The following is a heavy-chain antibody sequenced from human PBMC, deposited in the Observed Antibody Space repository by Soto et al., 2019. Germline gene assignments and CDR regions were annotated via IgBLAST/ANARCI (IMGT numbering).Heavy chain of an antibody. J-gene: IGHJ4*02. CDR1: GGSISSAAYY. D-gene: IGHD5-18*01. V-gene: IGHV4-31*03. CDR2: ISHSGSN. CDR3: SREYTYGSNFFDC. Sequence: QVQLQESGPGLVKPSQTLSLSCTVSGGSISSAAYYWSWIRQHPGKGLVWIGYISHSGSNYYTPSLKSRVIISADTSKNQFSLNLTSVTAADTAVDYFSREYTYGSNFFDCWGQGALVTVSS.